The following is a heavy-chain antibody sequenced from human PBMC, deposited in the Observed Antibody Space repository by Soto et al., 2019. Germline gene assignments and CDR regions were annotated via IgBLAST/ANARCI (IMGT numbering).Heavy chain of an antibody. D-gene: IGHD6-19*01. CDR1: GGTFSSYT. Sequence: SVKVSCKASGGTFSSYTISWVRQAPGQGLEWMGRIIPILGIANYAQKFQGRVTITADKSTSTAYMELSSLRSEDTAVYYCARGVGQWLVYFDYWGQGTLVTVSS. J-gene: IGHJ4*02. V-gene: IGHV1-69*02. CDR2: IIPILGIA. CDR3: ARGVGQWLVYFDY.